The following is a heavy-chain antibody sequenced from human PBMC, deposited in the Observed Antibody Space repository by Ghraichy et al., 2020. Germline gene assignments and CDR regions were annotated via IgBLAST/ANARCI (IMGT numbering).Heavy chain of an antibody. Sequence: GGSLRLSCAASGFTFSNAWMSWVRQAPGKGLEWVGRIKSKTDGGTTDYATPVKGRFTISRDDSKNTLYLQMNSLKTEDTAVYYCTTDLYLAVAGTVDYWGQGTLVTVSS. CDR1: GFTFSNAW. V-gene: IGHV3-15*01. J-gene: IGHJ4*02. D-gene: IGHD6-19*01. CDR2: IKSKTDGGTT. CDR3: TTDLYLAVAGTVDY.